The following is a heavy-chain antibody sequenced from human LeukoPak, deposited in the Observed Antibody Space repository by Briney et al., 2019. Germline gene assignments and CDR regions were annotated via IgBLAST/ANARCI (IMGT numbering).Heavy chain of an antibody. CDR2: INPDGSGK. D-gene: IGHD3-16*01. CDR3: ASWGAGGNS. CDR1: GFTLSTYW. J-gene: IGHJ4*02. Sequence: SGGSLRLSCEASGFTLSTYWMNWVRQVPGKGLDWVANINPDGSGKRYVDSVKGRFTIARDNADNSLFLQMNSLRAEDTAVYYCASWGAGGNSWGQGTLVTVSS. V-gene: IGHV3-7*01.